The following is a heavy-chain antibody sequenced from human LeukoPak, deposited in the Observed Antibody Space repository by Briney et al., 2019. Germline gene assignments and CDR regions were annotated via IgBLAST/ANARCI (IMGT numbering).Heavy chain of an antibody. Sequence: GESLKISCRGSGYTFTTHWVGWVRQMPGKGLGWMGLIYPGDSDTRYSPSFQGQVTISADKSINTAYLQWSRLKASDTAMYYCATSSRPYGSGTYSYDYWGQGTLVTVSS. CDR2: IYPGDSDT. V-gene: IGHV5-51*01. J-gene: IGHJ4*02. CDR3: ATSSRPYGSGTYSYDY. D-gene: IGHD3-10*01. CDR1: GYTFTTHW.